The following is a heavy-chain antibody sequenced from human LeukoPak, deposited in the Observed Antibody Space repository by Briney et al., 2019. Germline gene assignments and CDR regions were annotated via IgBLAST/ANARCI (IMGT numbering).Heavy chain of an antibody. CDR1: GYSISSGYY. CDR2: IYHSGST. J-gene: IGHJ5*02. V-gene: IGHV4-38-2*01. D-gene: IGHD3-3*01. Sequence: SETLSLTCGVFGYSISSGYYWGWLRQPPGKGPERLGCIYHSGSTYYNPSLKSRVTISVDTSKNQFSLKLSSVTAADTAVYYCAIRYYDFWSGYSLGPFDPWGQGTLVTVSS. CDR3: AIRYYDFWSGYSLGPFDP.